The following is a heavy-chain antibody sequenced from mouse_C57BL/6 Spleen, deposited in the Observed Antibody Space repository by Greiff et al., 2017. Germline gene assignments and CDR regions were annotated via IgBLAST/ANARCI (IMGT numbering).Heavy chain of an antibody. D-gene: IGHD1-1*01. CDR2: IYPRDGST. V-gene: IGHV1-78*01. CDR1: GYTFTDHT. J-gene: IGHJ2*01. Sequence: VQLQQSDAELVKPGASVKISCKVSGYTFTDHTIPWMKQRPEQGLEWIGYIYPRDGSTKYNEKFKGKATLTADKSSSTAYRQLNSLTSEDSAVYFCARRDYYGSSFFDYWGQGTTLTVSS. CDR3: ARRDYYGSSFFDY.